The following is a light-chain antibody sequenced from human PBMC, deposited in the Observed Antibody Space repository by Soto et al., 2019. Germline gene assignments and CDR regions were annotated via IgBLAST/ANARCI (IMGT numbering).Light chain of an antibody. Sequence: DLQMTQSPSTLSASVGDRVTITCRASQNISPWLAWYQQKPRKAPKILIYKASSLESGVPSRFSGSDSGTEFTLTINSLQPDDFATYYCQQYKTYSRTFGQGTKLEIK. CDR2: KAS. J-gene: IGKJ2*01. V-gene: IGKV1-5*03. CDR3: QQYKTYSRT. CDR1: QNISPW.